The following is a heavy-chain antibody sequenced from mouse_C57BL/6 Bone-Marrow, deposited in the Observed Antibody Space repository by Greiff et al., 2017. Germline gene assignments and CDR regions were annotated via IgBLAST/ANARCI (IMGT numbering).Heavy chain of an antibody. CDR3: ASYGKCFAY. CDR1: GYTFTGYW. J-gene: IGHJ3*01. D-gene: IGHD2-10*02. Sequence: VMLVEPGAELLKPGASVKLSCKATGYTFTGYWIAWVKQRPGPGLEWIGEILPGSGSTNYNEKFKGKAPFHADPSSSTAYMHLSSLANEVSGIYYCASYGKCFAYWGQGTLVTVSA. CDR2: ILPGSGST. V-gene: IGHV1-9*01.